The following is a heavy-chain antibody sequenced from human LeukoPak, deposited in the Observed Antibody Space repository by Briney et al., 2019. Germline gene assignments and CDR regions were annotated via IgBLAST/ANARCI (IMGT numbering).Heavy chain of an antibody. V-gene: IGHV4-61*01. Sequence: SETLSLTCTVSGGSVSSGSYYWSWIRQPPGKGLEWIGYIYYSGSTNYNPSLKSRVTISVDTSKNQFSLKLSSVTAADTAVYYGARGEITMVRGVIHYSMDVLGKGTPVTVSS. D-gene: IGHD3-10*01. CDR2: IYYSGST. CDR3: ARGEITMVRGVIHYSMDV. CDR1: GGSVSSGSYY. J-gene: IGHJ6*04.